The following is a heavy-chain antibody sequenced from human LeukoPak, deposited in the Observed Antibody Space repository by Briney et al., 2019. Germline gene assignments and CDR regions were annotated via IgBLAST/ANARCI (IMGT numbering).Heavy chain of an antibody. CDR2: MNLNSGNT. J-gene: IGHJ6*02. CDR3: ARDRNSSGYYYYYYYGMDV. Sequence: ASVTVSCKASGYTFTSYDINWVRQATGQGLEWMGWMNLNSGNTGYAQKFQGRVTMTRNTSISTAYMELSSLRSEDTAVYYCARDRNSSGYYYYYYYGMDVWGQGTTVTVSS. CDR1: GYTFTSYD. D-gene: IGHD3-22*01. V-gene: IGHV1-8*01.